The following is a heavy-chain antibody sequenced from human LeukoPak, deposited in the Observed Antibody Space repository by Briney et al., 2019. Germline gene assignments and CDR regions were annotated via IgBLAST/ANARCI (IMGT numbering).Heavy chain of an antibody. D-gene: IGHD6-6*01. V-gene: IGHV3-21*01. CDR3: ARDKFIAARPYFDY. CDR1: GFAFSSYS. CDR2: ISSSSSYI. J-gene: IGHJ4*02. Sequence: GGSLRLSCAASGFAFSSYSMNWVRQAPGKGLEWVSSISSSSSYIYYADSVKGRFTISRDNAKNSLYLQMNSLRAEDTAVYYCARDKFIAARPYFDYWGQGTLVTVPT.